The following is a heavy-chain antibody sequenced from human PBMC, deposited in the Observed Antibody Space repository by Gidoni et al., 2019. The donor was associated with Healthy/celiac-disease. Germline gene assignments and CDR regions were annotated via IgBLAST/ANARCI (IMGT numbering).Heavy chain of an antibody. J-gene: IGHJ6*02. CDR3: AKDILSGTTHLYGMDV. CDR1: GFKFDDHA. V-gene: IGHV3-9*01. D-gene: IGHD2-15*01. CDR2: LSWHSANV. Sequence: ETQLVESGGGLVQPGRSLTLYSAASGFKFDDHAMHWVRQVPGKGLAWVSGLSWHSANVGYADSVKARFIISRDNAKNSVYLQMNNLRPEDAALYYCAKDILSGTTHLYGMDVWGQGTTVTVSS.